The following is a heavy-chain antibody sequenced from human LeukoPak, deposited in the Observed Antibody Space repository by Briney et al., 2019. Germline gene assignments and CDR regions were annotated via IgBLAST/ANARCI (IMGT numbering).Heavy chain of an antibody. CDR2: INHNGGGT. Sequence: ASVKVSCKASGYTFTDYYIHWVRQAPGQGLEWMGWINHNGGGTNYAQKFQGRVTVTRDTSINTAYMELSSLRSDDTALYYCAGGITGGDYWGQGTLVTVSS. J-gene: IGHJ4*02. V-gene: IGHV1-2*02. D-gene: IGHD1-14*01. CDR1: GYTFTDYY. CDR3: AGGITGGDY.